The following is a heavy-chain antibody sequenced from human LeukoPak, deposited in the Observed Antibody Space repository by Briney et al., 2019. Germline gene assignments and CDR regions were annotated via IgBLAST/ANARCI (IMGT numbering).Heavy chain of an antibody. J-gene: IGHJ4*01. Sequence: PTGGSLRLSCAGSGFSFSNNAMSWVRQAPGNGLEWVSAIGNSGGGTYYADSLQGRFTISRDNSKNTLYLQMNSLRAEDTAVYYCVKRYCSGDTCYSAFDYWGHGTLVTVSS. CDR3: VKRYCSGDTCYSAFDY. CDR2: IGNSGGGT. D-gene: IGHD2-15*01. CDR1: GFSFSNNA. V-gene: IGHV3-23*01.